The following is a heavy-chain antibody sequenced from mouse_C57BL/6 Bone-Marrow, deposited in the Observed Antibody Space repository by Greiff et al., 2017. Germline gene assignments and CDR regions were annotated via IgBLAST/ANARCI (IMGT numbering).Heavy chain of an antibody. CDR2: INSDGGST. J-gene: IGHJ4*01. CDR3: ARQGDMGTSSMDY. D-gene: IGHD2-14*01. V-gene: IGHV5-2*01. Sequence: EVKLVESGGGLVQPGESLKLSCESNEYEFPSHDMSWVRKTPEKRLELVAAINSDGGSTYYPDTMERRFIISRDNTKKTLYLQMSSLRSEDTALYYSARQGDMGTSSMDYWGQGTSVTVSS. CDR1: EYEFPSHD.